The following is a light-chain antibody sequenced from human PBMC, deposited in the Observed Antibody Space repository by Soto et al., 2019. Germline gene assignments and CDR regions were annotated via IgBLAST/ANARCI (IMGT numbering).Light chain of an antibody. V-gene: IGKV3-20*01. J-gene: IGKJ1*01. CDR3: QKYSSTPQT. CDR1: RSVTNNY. Sequence: EIVLTQSPGTLSLSPGERATLSCGASRSVTNNYLAWYQHKHGQAPRLLIYGASNRATGGPDRFGGSASGTHLTLTISTLEPEDFAVYYCQKYSSTPQTFGQGTKVEIK. CDR2: GAS.